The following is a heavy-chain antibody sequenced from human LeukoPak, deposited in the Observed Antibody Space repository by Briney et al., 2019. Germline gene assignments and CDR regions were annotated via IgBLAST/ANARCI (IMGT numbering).Heavy chain of an antibody. CDR3: AKRRIAAAAELNFDY. J-gene: IGHJ4*02. CDR1: GFTFSSYA. Sequence: GGSLTLSCAASGFTFSSYAMSWVRQAPGKGLEWVSAISGSGGSTYYADSVKGRFTISRDNSKNTLYLQMNSLRAEDTAVYYCAKRRIAAAAELNFDYWGQGTLVTVSS. CDR2: ISGSGGST. D-gene: IGHD6-13*01. V-gene: IGHV3-23*01.